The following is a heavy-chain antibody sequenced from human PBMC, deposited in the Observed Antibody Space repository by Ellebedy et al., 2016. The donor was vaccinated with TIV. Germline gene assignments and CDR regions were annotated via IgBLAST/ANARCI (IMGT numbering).Heavy chain of an antibody. Sequence: SETLSLTXAVSGGSISSSNYYWGWIRQPPGKGLEWIGTIFYSGTTYYNPSLKSRVTISIDMSKNQFSLRLTSVTAADTAVYYCARPQQLVFDAFDIWGQGTMVTVPS. J-gene: IGHJ3*02. CDR2: IFYSGTT. CDR3: ARPQQLVFDAFDI. V-gene: IGHV4-39*01. D-gene: IGHD6-13*01. CDR1: GGSISSSNYY.